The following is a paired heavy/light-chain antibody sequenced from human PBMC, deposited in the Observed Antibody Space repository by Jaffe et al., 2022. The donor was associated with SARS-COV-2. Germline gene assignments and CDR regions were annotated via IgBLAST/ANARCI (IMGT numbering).Heavy chain of an antibody. CDR3: ARHPYYGEVPYSFDY. J-gene: IGHJ4*02. V-gene: IGHV4-39*01. CDR1: GGSISSNTFY. CDR2: IYYSGST. D-gene: IGHD1-26*01. Sequence: QLQLQESGPGLVKPSETLSLTCTVSGGSISSNTFYWGWIRQPPGKGLEWIGSIYYSGSTYYNPSLRSRVTISVDTSKNEFSLRLSSVTAADTAVYYCARHPYYGEVPYSFDYWGQGTLVTVSS.
Light chain of an antibody. J-gene: IGKJ2*01. CDR2: WAS. CDR3: QQYYNVPYT. CDR1: QSVLYSPNNKNY. V-gene: IGKV4-1*01. Sequence: DIVMTQSPDTLAVSLGERATINCKSSQSVLYSPNNKNYLGWYQQKPGQPPKLLIYWASTRESGVPDRFSGSGSGTDFTLTISSLQAEDVAVYYCQQYYNVPYTFGQGTKLEIK.